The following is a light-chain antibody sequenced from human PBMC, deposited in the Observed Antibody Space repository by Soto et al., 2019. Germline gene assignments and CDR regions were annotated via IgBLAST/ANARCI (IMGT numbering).Light chain of an antibody. CDR1: QRVDSSY. V-gene: IGKV3-20*01. CDR3: QQYGNSLFT. J-gene: IGKJ3*01. CDR2: GAS. Sequence: EIVLTQSPGTLSLSPGERATLSCRASQRVDSSYLAWYQQRPGQAPRLLIYGASSRATGIPDRFSGSGSGTDFTLTISRLEPEDFGVYFCQQYGNSLFTFGPGTTVDI.